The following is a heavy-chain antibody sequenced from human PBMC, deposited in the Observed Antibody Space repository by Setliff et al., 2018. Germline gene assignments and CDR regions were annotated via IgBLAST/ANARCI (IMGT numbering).Heavy chain of an antibody. CDR2: IKQDGSDR. D-gene: IGHD6-6*01. CDR1: GFTFSNHW. CDR3: ARWTARAVDY. J-gene: IGHJ4*02. Sequence: GGSLRLSCAASGFTFSNHWMTWVRQAPGKGLEWVANIKQDGSDRYYVDSVKGRFTVSRDNAKNSLYLQMSSLRAEDTAVYYCARWTARAVDYWGQGTLVTVSS. V-gene: IGHV3-7*03.